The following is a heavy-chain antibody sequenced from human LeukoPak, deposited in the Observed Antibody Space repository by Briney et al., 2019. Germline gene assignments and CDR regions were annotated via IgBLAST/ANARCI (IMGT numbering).Heavy chain of an antibody. J-gene: IGHJ4*02. CDR3: ARDRGYSYGDDFDY. V-gene: IGHV4-61*02. CDR2: IYTSGST. Sequence: SETLSLTCTVSGGSISSGSYYWSWIRQPAGKGLEWIGRIYTSGSTNYNPSLKSRVTISVDTSKNQFSLKLSSVTAADTAVYYCARDRGYSYGDDFDYGGQGTLVIVSS. CDR1: GGSISSGSYY. D-gene: IGHD5-18*01.